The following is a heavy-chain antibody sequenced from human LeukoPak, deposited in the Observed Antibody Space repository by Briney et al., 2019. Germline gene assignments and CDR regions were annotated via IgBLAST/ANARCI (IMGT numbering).Heavy chain of an antibody. J-gene: IGHJ4*02. CDR1: GGSISNYY. D-gene: IGHD1-26*01. CDR2: IYHTGST. Sequence: SETLSLTCTVSGGSISNYYWSWIRQPPGKGLECIGYIYHTGSTSYNPSLKSRVTISVDTSKNQFSLKLSSVTGADTAVYFCARRNSGSSFDSWGQGTLVTVSS. CDR3: ARRNSGSSFDS. V-gene: IGHV4-59*01.